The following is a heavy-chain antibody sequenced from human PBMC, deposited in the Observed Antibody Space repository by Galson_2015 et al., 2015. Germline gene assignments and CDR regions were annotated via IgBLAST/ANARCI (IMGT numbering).Heavy chain of an antibody. J-gene: IGHJ6*02. Sequence: SLRLSCAASGFPFDDYAMHWVRQAPGKGLEWVSGIRWSSGSIGYADSVKGRFTISRDNAKNSLYLQMNSLRAEDTAVYYCAKTGALNCGGDCDGSLYGMDVWGQGTTVTVSS. CDR3: AKTGALNCGGDCDGSLYGMDV. CDR1: GFPFDDYA. CDR2: IRWSSGSI. D-gene: IGHD2-21*02. V-gene: IGHV3-9*01.